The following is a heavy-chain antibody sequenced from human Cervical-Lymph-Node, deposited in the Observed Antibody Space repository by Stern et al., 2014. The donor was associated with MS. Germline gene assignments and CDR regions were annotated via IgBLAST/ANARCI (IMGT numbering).Heavy chain of an antibody. V-gene: IGHV3-30-3*01. CDR1: GFNFSSYA. CDR2: ISYDGSRA. CDR3: ARDLLWFGELDWGAMDV. J-gene: IGHJ6*02. D-gene: IGHD3-10*01. Sequence: VQLVESGGGVVQPGRSLRLFCAATGFNFSSYAMQWVRQAPGKGLEWVAVISYDGSRAYYADSVKGRFTISRDNSKKTLFLRMNSLRPEDTADYYCARDLLWFGELDWGAMDVWGHGTTVTVSS.